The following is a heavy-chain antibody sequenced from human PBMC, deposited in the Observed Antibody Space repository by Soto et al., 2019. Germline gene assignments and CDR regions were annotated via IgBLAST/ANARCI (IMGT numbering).Heavy chain of an antibody. CDR1: GYTFTSYG. CDR2: ISAYNGNT. D-gene: IGHD3-9*01. V-gene: IGHV1-18*01. CDR3: ARDIDNGEGLRYFEGYYYYYYGMDV. J-gene: IGHJ6*02. Sequence: ASVKVSCKASGYTFTSYGISWVRQAPGQGLEWMGWISAYNGNTNYAQKLQGRVTMTTDTSTSTAYMELRSLRSDDTAVYYCARDIDNGEGLRYFEGYYYYYYGMDVWGQ.